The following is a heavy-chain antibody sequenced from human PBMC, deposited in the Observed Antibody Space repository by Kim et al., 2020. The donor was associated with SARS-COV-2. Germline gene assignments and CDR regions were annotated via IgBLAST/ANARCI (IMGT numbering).Heavy chain of an antibody. J-gene: IGHJ4*02. Sequence: ASVKVSCKASGYTFTSYAMNWVRQAPGQGLEWMGWINTNTGNPTYAQGFTGRFVFSLDTSVSTAYLQISSLKAEDTAVYYCARVRKGVRFLEWFHYFDYWGQGTLVTVSS. CDR1: GYTFTSYA. CDR3: ARVRKGVRFLEWFHYFDY. V-gene: IGHV7-4-1*02. CDR2: INTNTGNP. D-gene: IGHD3-3*01.